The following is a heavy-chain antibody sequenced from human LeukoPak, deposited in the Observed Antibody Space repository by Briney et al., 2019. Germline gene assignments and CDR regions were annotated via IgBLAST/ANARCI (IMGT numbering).Heavy chain of an antibody. J-gene: IGHJ4*02. CDR2: ISNSGSKI. Sequence: GGSLRLSCAASGFTFSDYYMNWIRQAPGKGLEWVSYISNSGSKIFYADSVKGRFTISRDNAKNSLYLQMNSLRAEDTAVYYCARGFDYWGQGTLVTVS. CDR3: ARGFDY. CDR1: GFTFSDYY. V-gene: IGHV3-11*01.